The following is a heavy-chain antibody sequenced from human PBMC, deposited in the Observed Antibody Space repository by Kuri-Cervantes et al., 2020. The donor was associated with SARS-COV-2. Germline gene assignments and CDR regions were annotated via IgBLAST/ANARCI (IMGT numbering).Heavy chain of an antibody. D-gene: IGHD1-26*01. CDR1: GGTFSSYA. J-gene: IGHJ6*02. CDR3: ARDGMEWELLTLGGMDV. V-gene: IGHV1-69*06. CDR2: IIPIFGTA. Sequence: SVKVSCKASGGTFSSYAISWVRQAPGQGLEWMGGIIPIFGTANYAQKFQGRVTITADKSTSTAYMELSSLRSEDTAVYYCARDGMEWELLTLGGMDVWGQGTTVTVSS.